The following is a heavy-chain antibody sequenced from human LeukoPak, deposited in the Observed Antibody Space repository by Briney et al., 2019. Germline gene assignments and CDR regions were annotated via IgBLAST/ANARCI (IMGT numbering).Heavy chain of an antibody. Sequence: ASVKVSCKASGYTFTSYSINWVRQAPGQGLEWLGWINTYNGNTNYAQKLQGRVTMTRDTSTGTVYMELSSLRSEDTAVYYCARDGSSTRTENWFDPWGQGTLVTVSS. J-gene: IGHJ5*02. CDR1: GYTFTSYS. V-gene: IGHV1-18*01. CDR2: INTYNGNT. D-gene: IGHD2-2*01. CDR3: ARDGSSTRTENWFDP.